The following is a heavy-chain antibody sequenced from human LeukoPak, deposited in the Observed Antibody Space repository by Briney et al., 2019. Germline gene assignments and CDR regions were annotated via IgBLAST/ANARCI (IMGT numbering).Heavy chain of an antibody. CDR3: ARSPRGYSYEYYFDY. CDR2: IYYSGST. CDR1: GGSISSSSYY. V-gene: IGHV4-39*01. Sequence: SETLSLTCTVSGGSISSSSYYWGWIRQPPGKGLEWIGSIYYSGSTYYNPSLKSRVTISVDTSKNQSSLKLSSVTAADTAVYYCARSPRGYSYEYYFDYWGQGTLVTVSS. J-gene: IGHJ4*02. D-gene: IGHD5-18*01.